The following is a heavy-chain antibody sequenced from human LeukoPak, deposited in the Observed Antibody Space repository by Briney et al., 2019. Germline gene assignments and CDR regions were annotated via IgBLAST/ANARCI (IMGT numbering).Heavy chain of an antibody. J-gene: IGHJ5*02. D-gene: IGHD6-13*01. CDR1: GFTFSSYA. V-gene: IGHV3-30-3*01. Sequence: GSLRLSCAASGFTFSSYAMHWVRQAPGKGLEWVAVISYDGSNKYYADSVKGRFTISRDNAKNSLYLQMNSLRAEDTAVYYCAYSSSWYPTEFDPWGQGTLVTVSS. CDR3: AYSSSWYPTEFDP. CDR2: ISYDGSNK.